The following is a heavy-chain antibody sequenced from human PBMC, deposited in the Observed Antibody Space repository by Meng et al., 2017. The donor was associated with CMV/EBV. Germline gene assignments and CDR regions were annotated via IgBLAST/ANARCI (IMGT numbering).Heavy chain of an antibody. CDR2: IDWDDDK. V-gene: IGHV2-70*20. CDR1: GFSLSTSGMC. CDR3: ARTPQLAGYYYYGMDV. J-gene: IGHJ6*02. Sequence: SGPTLVKPPQTLTLNCTFSGFSLSTSGMCVSWVRQPPGKTLEWLALIDWDDDKYYSTSLKTRLTISKDTSKSQVVLTMTNMDPVDTATYYCARTPQLAGYYYYGMDVWGQGTTVTVSS. D-gene: IGHD6-6*01.